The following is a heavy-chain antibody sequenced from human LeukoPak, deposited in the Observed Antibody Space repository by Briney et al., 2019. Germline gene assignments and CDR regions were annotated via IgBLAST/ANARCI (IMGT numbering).Heavy chain of an antibody. D-gene: IGHD6-6*01. J-gene: IGHJ6*03. CDR3: TRHERYSSSRYYYYYYYMDV. CDR1: GFTFSGSA. Sequence: PGGSLRLSCAASGFTFSGSAMHWVRQASGKGLEWVGRIRSKANSYATAYAASVKGRFTISRDDSKNTAYLQMNSLKTEDTAVYYCTRHERYSSSRYYYYYYYMDVWGKGTTVTVSS. CDR2: IRSKANSYAT. V-gene: IGHV3-73*01.